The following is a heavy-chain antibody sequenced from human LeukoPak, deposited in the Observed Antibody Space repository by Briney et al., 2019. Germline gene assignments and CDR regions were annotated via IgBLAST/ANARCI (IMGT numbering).Heavy chain of an antibody. CDR1: GGSTSSYY. D-gene: IGHD4-17*01. V-gene: IGHV4-59*08. J-gene: IGHJ4*02. CDR3: ARQSSVKSYYFDY. CDR2: IYYSGST. Sequence: SETLSLTCTVSGGSTSSYYWSWIRQPPGKGLEWIGYIYYSGSTNYNPSLKSRVTISVDTSKNQFSLKLSSVTAADTAVYYCARQSSVKSYYFDYWGQGTLVTVSS.